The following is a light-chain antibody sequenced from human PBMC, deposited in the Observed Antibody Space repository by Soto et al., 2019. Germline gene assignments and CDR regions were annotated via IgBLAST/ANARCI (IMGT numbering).Light chain of an antibody. CDR2: AAS. CDR1: QDISNY. J-gene: IGKJ3*01. Sequence: DIQMTQSPSSLSATVGERVTITCRASQDISNYLAWHQQKPGKVPKLLIYAASTLQPGVPSRFSGSGSGTDFTLTISSLQPEDVATYYCQKYNGAPPETFGPGTKVDIK. V-gene: IGKV1-27*01. CDR3: QKYNGAPPET.